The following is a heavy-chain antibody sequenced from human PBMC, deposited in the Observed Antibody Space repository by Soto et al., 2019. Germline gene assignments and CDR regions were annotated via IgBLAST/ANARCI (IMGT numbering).Heavy chain of an antibody. V-gene: IGHV3-66*01. CDR1: GFTVSSNY. Sequence: GGSLRLSCAASGFTVSSNYMSWVRQAPGKGLEWVSVIYSGGSTYYADSVKGRFTISRDNSKNTLYLQMNSLRAEDTAVYYCARGFRYGYIWGSYHPAVDYWGQGTLVTVSS. D-gene: IGHD3-16*02. CDR3: ARGFRYGYIWGSYHPAVDY. J-gene: IGHJ4*02. CDR2: IYSGGST.